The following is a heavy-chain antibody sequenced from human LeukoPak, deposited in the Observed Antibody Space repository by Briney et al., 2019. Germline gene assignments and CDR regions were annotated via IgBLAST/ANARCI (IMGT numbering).Heavy chain of an antibody. J-gene: IGHJ4*02. Sequence: SQTLSLTCAISGDSVSSNNGAWNWIRHSPSRGLEWLGRTYYRSKWYDDYAESMKGRITISPDTSKNQFSLHVYAVTPEDTAVYYCARDVGTSGWHTFDYWGQGTLVTVSS. D-gene: IGHD6-19*01. CDR3: ARDVGTSGWHTFDY. CDR2: TYYRSKWYD. CDR1: GDSVSSNNGA. V-gene: IGHV6-1*01.